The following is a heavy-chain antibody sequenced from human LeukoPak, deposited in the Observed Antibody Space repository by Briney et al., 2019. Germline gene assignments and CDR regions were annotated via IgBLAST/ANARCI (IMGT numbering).Heavy chain of an antibody. D-gene: IGHD5-18*01. V-gene: IGHV3-23*01. CDR2: ISGSGGST. J-gene: IGHJ4*02. Sequence: HPGGSLRLSCAASGFTFSSYAMSWVRQAPGKGLEWVSAISGSGGSTYYADSVKGRFTISRDNSKNTLYLQMNSLRAEDTAVYYCAKSVSFGYSYGYVDYWGQGTLVTVSS. CDR3: AKSVSFGYSYGYVDY. CDR1: GFTFSSYA.